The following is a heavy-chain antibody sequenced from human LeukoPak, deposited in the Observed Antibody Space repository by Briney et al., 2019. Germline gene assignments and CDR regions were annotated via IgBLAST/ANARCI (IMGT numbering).Heavy chain of an antibody. CDR2: IRYDGSNK. V-gene: IGHV3-30*02. J-gene: IGHJ4*02. D-gene: IGHD3-10*01. Sequence: GGSLRLSCAASGFTFSSYGMHWVRQAPGKGLEWVAFIRYDGSNKYYADSVKGRFTISRDNPKNTLYLQMNSLKTEDTAVYYCTTEVTMVRGVMEDFDYWGQGTLVTVSS. CDR3: TTEVTMVRGVMEDFDY. CDR1: GFTFSSYG.